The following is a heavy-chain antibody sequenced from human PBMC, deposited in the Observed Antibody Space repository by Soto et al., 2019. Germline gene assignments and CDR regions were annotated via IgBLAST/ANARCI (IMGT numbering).Heavy chain of an antibody. V-gene: IGHV1-69*13. J-gene: IGHJ6*02. CDR1: GGTFSSYA. CDR3: ARAGVAAAGTVYYYYGMDV. CDR2: IIPIFGTA. Sequence: GASVKVSCKASGGTFSSYAISWVRQAPGQGLEWMGGIIPIFGTANYAQKFQGRVTITADESTSTAYMELSSLRSEDTAVYYCARAGVAAAGTVYYYYGMDVWGQGTTVTVSS. D-gene: IGHD6-13*01.